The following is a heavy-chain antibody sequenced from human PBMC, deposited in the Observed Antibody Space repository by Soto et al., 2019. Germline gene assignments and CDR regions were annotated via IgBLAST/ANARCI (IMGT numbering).Heavy chain of an antibody. CDR3: AKEGDGGSLYYFDY. V-gene: IGHV3-30*18. CDR1: GFTFSSYG. Sequence: GGSLRLSCAASGFTFSSYGMHWVRQAPGKGLEWVAVISYDGSNKYYADSVKGRFTISRDNSKNTLYLQMNSLRAEDTAVYYCAKEGDGGSLYYFDYWGQGTLVTVSS. J-gene: IGHJ4*02. CDR2: ISYDGSNK. D-gene: IGHD2-15*01.